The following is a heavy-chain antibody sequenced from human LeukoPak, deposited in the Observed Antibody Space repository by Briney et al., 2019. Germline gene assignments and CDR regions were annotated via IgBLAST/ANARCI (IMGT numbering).Heavy chain of an antibody. J-gene: IGHJ4*02. CDR2: INPNSGGT. D-gene: IGHD3-3*01. V-gene: IGHV1-2*02. CDR3: ARESPDSITIFGVVDY. Sequence: ASVNVSCKASGYTFTGYYMHWVRQAPGQGLEWMGWINPNSGGTNYAQKFQGRVTMTRDTSISTAYMELSRLRSDDTAVYYCARESPDSITIFGVVDYWGQGTLVTVSS. CDR1: GYTFTGYY.